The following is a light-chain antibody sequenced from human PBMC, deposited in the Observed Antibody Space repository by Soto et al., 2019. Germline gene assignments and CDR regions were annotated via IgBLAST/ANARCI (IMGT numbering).Light chain of an antibody. Sequence: DIQVTQSPSSLSASVGDRVTITCRASQGTSNYLAWYQQKPGKVPKLLIYAASTLQSGVPSRFIGSRSGTDFILTISSLQPEDVATYYCQKYYSAPLTFGGGTKVEIK. V-gene: IGKV1-27*01. CDR1: QGTSNY. CDR3: QKYYSAPLT. J-gene: IGKJ4*01. CDR2: AAS.